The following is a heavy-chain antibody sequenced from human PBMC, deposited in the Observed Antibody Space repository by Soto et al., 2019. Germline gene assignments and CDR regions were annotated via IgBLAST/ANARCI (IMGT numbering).Heavy chain of an antibody. D-gene: IGHD2-15*01. CDR1: GGSISSGGFF. CDR3: ARSILRYDDY. CDR2: IYYTGNT. Sequence: QVQLQESGPGLVKPSQTLSLTCTVSGGSISSGGFFWSWIRQHPGKGLEWIGYIYYTGNTYYNPSLKSRVNISLDASTNQFSLKLSSVTAADTAIYYCARSILRYDDYWGKGTLVTVSS. V-gene: IGHV4-31*03. J-gene: IGHJ4*02.